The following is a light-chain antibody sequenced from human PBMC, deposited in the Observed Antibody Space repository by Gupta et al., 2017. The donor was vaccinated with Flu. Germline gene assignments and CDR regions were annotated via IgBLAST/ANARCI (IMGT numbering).Light chain of an antibody. CDR3: AAWDDSLNGRV. J-gene: IGLJ3*02. V-gene: IGLV1-44*01. CDR2: SNN. Sequence: PVLTQPPPASRAPGQRVSIPCSGSSSNIGSNTVNWYQQLPGTAPKLLIYSNNQRPSGVPDRFSGSKSGTSASLAISGLQSEDEADYYCAAWDDSLNGRVFGGGTKLTVL. CDR1: SSNIGSNT.